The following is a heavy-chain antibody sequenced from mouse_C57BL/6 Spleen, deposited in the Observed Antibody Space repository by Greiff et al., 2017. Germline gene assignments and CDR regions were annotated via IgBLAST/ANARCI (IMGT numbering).Heavy chain of an antibody. CDR3: ARGDGNPFAY. CDR1: GYTFTSYW. J-gene: IGHJ3*01. D-gene: IGHD2-1*01. V-gene: IGHV1-69*01. CDR2: IDPSDSYT. Sequence: QVQLQQPGAELVMPGASVKLSCKASGYTFTSYWMRWVKQRPGQGLEWIGEIDPSDSYTNYNQKFKGKSTLTVDKSSSTAYMQLSSLTSEDSAVYYCARGDGNPFAYWGQGTLVTVSA.